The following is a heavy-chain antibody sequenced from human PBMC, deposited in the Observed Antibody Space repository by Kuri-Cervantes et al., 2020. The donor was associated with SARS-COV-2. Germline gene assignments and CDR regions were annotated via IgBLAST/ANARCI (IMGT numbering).Heavy chain of an antibody. D-gene: IGHD6-13*01. Sequence: GGSLRLSCAASGFTVSSNYMSWVRQAPGKGLEWVSVIYSGGSTYYADSVKGRFTISRDNSKNTLYLQMNSLRAEDTAVYYCARDHMQLKGMDVWGQGTTVTVSS. CDR1: GFTVSSNY. V-gene: IGHV3-53*01. CDR3: ARDHMQLKGMDV. CDR2: IYSGGST. J-gene: IGHJ6*02.